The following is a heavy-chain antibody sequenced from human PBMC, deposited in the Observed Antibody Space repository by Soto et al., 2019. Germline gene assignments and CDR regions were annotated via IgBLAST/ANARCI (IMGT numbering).Heavy chain of an antibody. CDR2: IDPSDSYT. D-gene: IGHD6-13*01. CDR1: GYSFTRYW. Sequence: GESLKISCKGSGYSFTRYWISWVRQMPGKGLEWMGRIDPSDSYTNYSPSFQGHVTISADKSISTAYLQWSSLKASDTAMYYCASRESIAAAGTVGSGTYYYYYGMDVWGQGTTVTVSS. V-gene: IGHV5-10-1*01. CDR3: ASRESIAAAGTVGSGTYYYYYGMDV. J-gene: IGHJ6*02.